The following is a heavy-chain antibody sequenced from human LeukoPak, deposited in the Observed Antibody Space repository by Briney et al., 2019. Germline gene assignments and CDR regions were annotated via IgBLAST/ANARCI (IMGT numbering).Heavy chain of an antibody. V-gene: IGHV3-30*03. D-gene: IGHD3-22*01. CDR1: GFTFSSYG. CDR3: ARDSRRLTGQTHYFDY. CDR2: ISYDGSNK. J-gene: IGHJ4*02. Sequence: PGGSLRLSCAASGFTFSSYGMHWVRQAPGKGLEWVAVISYDGSNKYYADSVKGRFTISRDNSKNTLYLQMNSLRAEDTAVYYCARDSRRLTGQTHYFDYWGQGTLVTVSS.